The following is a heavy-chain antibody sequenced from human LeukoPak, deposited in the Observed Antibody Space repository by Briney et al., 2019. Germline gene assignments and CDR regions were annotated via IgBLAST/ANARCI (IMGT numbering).Heavy chain of an antibody. CDR1: GFTFSSYS. CDR3: AREYSSSSGGAFDY. J-gene: IGHJ4*02. V-gene: IGHV3-74*01. D-gene: IGHD6-6*01. CDR2: ISPDGSST. Sequence: GGSLRLSCAASGFTFSSYSMTWVRQAPGKGLVWVSRISPDGSSTAYADSVKGRFIISRDNAQNTVYLQMSSLRVEDTAVYYCAREYSSSSGGAFDYWGQGTLVTASS.